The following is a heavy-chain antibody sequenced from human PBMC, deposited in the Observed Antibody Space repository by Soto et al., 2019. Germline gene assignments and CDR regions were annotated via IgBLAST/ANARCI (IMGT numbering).Heavy chain of an antibody. V-gene: IGHV2-70*13. CDR2: IDWANDK. CDR1: GFSLSASGMC. D-gene: IGHD1-26*01. J-gene: IGHJ6*02. Sequence: SGATLGNPTQTLTLTCTFSGFSLSASGMCVSWIRHPPVKALEWLALIDWANDKYYSTSLKTRLTISKDTSKNQVVLTMTNMDPVETAKYYCARSVRIGKVEPVAYGFDXWGQGTTVT. CDR3: ARSVRIGKVEPVAYGFDX.